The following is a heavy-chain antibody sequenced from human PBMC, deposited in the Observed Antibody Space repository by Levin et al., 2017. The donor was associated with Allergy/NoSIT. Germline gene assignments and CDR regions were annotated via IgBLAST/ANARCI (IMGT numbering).Heavy chain of an antibody. J-gene: IGHJ3*02. V-gene: IGHV1-46*01. Sequence: VKVSCKASPYTFTNYYLHWVRLAPGQGLEWMGMINPISGSTSYAQKFQDRVTVTRDTSTSTVYMELNTLRSDDTAVYYCAREHNNSWYPPFDIWGQGTMVTVSS. D-gene: IGHD6-13*01. CDR3: AREHNNSWYPPFDI. CDR1: PYTFTNYY. CDR2: INPISGST.